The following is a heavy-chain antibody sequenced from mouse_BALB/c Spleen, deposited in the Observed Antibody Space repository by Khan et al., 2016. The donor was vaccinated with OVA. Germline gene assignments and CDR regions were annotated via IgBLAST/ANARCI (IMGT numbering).Heavy chain of an antibody. CDR1: GFSLTSYG. V-gene: IGHV2-3*01. J-gene: IGHJ3*01. CDR2: IWGDGST. CDR3: ALSYYGRAWFAY. Sequence: GERGEEGPGLVAPSQSLSITCTVSGFSLTSYGVGWVRQPPGKGLEWLGVIWGDGSTNYHSALISRLSISKDNSKSQVFLKLNSLQTDDTATYSFALSYYGRAWFAYWGQGTLVTVSA. D-gene: IGHD1-1*01.